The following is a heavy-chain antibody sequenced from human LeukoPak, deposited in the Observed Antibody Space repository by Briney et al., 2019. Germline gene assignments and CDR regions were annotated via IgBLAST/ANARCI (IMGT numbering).Heavy chain of an antibody. J-gene: IGHJ4*02. Sequence: PGGSLRLPCAASGFTFGSYAMHWVRQAPGKGLEWVSGISGSGGSTFYADSVKGRFTISRDNSERTVYLQMNSLRADDTAVYYCAKTTAGYSSGRYPGWPVDYWGQGTLVTVSS. CDR1: GFTFGSYA. CDR3: AKTTAGYSSGRYPGWPVDY. D-gene: IGHD6-19*01. CDR2: ISGSGGST. V-gene: IGHV3-23*01.